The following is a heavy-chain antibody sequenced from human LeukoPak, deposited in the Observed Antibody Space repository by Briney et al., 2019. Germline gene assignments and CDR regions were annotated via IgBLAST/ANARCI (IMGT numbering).Heavy chain of an antibody. CDR3: ENGENRDSSGYYDY. D-gene: IGHD3-22*01. J-gene: IGHJ4*02. CDR2: IRYDGSNK. V-gene: IGHV3-30*02. CDR1: GLIFSNFG. Sequence: GGSLRLSCSASGLIFSNFGMHWVRQAPGKGLEWVAFIRYDGSNKDYAESVKGRFTISRDNSKNTAYLQMRDLRAEDTAVYYCENGENRDSSGYYDYWGQGTLVTVSS.